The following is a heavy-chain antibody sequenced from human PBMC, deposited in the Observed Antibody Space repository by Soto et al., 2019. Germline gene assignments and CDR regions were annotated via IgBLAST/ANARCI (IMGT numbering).Heavy chain of an antibody. CDR3: ARDSRGHGSGIFAY. J-gene: IGHJ4*02. D-gene: IGHD3-10*01. CDR1: GFTVSSNY. CDR2: IYSGGST. Sequence: GSLRLSCAASGFTVSSNYMSWVRQAPGKGLEWVSVIYSGGSTYYADSVKGRFTISRHNSKNTLYLQMNSLRAEDTAVYYCARDSRGHGSGIFAYWGQGALVTVSS. V-gene: IGHV3-53*04.